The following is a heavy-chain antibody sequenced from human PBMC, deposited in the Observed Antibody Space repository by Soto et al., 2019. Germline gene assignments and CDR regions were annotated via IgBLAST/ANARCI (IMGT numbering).Heavy chain of an antibody. CDR3: ARAPHYGDYDGVFDY. D-gene: IGHD4-17*01. CDR2: INPNSGGT. CDR1: GYTFTGYY. V-gene: IGHV1-2*04. J-gene: IGHJ4*02. Sequence: ASVKVSCKASGYTFTGYYMHWVRQAPGQGLEWMGWINPNSGGTNYAQKFQGWVTMTRDTSISTAYMELSRLRSDDTAVYYCARAPHYGDYDGVFDYWGQGTLVTVSS.